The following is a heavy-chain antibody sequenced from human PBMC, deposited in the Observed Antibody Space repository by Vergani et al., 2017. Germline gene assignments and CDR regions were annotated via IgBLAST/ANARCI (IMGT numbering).Heavy chain of an antibody. J-gene: IGHJ3*02. CDR1: GFTFSSYA. D-gene: IGHD6-19*01. Sequence: EVQLVESGGGLVQPGGSLRLSCAASGFTFSSYAMSWVRQAPGKGLEWVSSISSSSSYIYYADSVKGRFTISRDNAKNSLYLQMNSLRAEDTAVYYCAKGDSKWLVLLGAFDIWGQGTMVTVSS. V-gene: IGHV3-21*01. CDR3: AKGDSKWLVLLGAFDI. CDR2: ISSSSSYI.